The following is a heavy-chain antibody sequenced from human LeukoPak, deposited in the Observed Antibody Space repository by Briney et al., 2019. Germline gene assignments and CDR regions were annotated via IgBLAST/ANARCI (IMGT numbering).Heavy chain of an antibody. CDR1: GGTFSSYT. V-gene: IGHV1-69*05. Sequence: SVKVSCKASGGTFSSYTISWVRQAPGQGLEWMGGIIPIFGTANYAQKFQGRVTITTDESTSTAYMELSSLRSEDTAVYYCARASGYDFSSHGRNWFDPWGQGTLVTVSS. D-gene: IGHD5-12*01. J-gene: IGHJ5*02. CDR2: IIPIFGTA. CDR3: ARASGYDFSSHGRNWFDP.